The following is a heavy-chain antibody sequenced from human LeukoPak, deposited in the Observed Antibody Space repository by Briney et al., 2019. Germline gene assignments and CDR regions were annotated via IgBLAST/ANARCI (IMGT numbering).Heavy chain of an antibody. CDR2: ISSSGSTI. V-gene: IGHV3-48*03. CDR3: ARGTGSSSGWSLDY. Sequence: PGGSLRLSCAASGFTFSSYEMNWVRQAPGKGLEWVSYISSSGSTIYYADSVKGRFTISRDNAKNSLYLQMNTLRAEDTALYYCARGTGSSSGWSLDYWGQGTLVTVSS. J-gene: IGHJ4*02. D-gene: IGHD6-19*01. CDR1: GFTFSSYE.